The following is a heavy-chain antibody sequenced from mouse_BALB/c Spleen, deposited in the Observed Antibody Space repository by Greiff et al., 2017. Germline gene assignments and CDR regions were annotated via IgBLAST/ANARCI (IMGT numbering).Heavy chain of an antibody. D-gene: IGHD2-4*01. Sequence: VQLQQSGAELVKPGASVKLSCTASGFNIKDTYMPWVKQRPEQGLEWIGRIDPANGNTKYDPKFQGKATITADTSSNTAYLQLSSLTSEDTAVYYCARGDDYEGFDYWGQGTTLTVSS. V-gene: IGHV14-3*02. CDR1: GFNIKDTY. CDR3: ARGDDYEGFDY. CDR2: IDPANGNT. J-gene: IGHJ2*01.